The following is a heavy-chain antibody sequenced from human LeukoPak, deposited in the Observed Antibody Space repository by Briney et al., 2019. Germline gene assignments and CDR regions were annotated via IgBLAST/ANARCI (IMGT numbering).Heavy chain of an antibody. CDR2: IFATGNT. CDR1: GDSMNNYF. D-gene: IGHD3-22*01. V-gene: IGHV4-4*07. Sequence: SETLSLTCTVSGDSMNNYFWSWIRQPAGKGLEWIGRIFATGNTNYNPSLKSRVTMSVDTSKNQFSLDLSSVTAADTAVYFCATDSSGYLESFDYWGQGTLVTVSS. CDR3: ATDSSGYLESFDY. J-gene: IGHJ4*02.